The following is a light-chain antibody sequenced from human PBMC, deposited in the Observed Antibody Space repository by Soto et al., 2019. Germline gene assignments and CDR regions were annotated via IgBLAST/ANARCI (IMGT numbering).Light chain of an antibody. J-gene: IGKJ5*01. CDR1: QDIAGY. V-gene: IGKV1D-12*01. CDR3: QQAYSFTIT. Sequence: DIQVTQSPSSVSASVGNRVTITVRASQDIAGYLAWYQHQXGRTPEXXIHGASRLPSGVQARFSGSGSGTDCTRSINSLQPEDFATYYCQQAYSFTITFGQGTRLEIK. CDR2: GAS.